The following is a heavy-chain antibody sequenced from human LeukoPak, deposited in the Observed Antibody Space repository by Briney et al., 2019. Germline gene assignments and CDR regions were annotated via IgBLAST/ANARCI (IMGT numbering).Heavy chain of an antibody. D-gene: IGHD1-1*01. CDR1: GYTFTGYY. V-gene: IGHV1-2*02. J-gene: IGHJ6*02. CDR3: ARENDPRDYYYYGMDV. Sequence: ASVKVSCKASGYTFTGYYMHWVRQAPGQGLEWMGWINPNSGGTNYAQKFQGRVTMTRDTSISTAYMELSRLRSDDTAVYYCARENDPRDYYYYGMDVWGQGTTVTVSS. CDR2: INPNSGGT.